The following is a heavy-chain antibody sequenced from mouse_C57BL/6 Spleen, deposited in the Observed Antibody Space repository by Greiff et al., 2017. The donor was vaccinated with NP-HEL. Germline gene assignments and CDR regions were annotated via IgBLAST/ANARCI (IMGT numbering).Heavy chain of an antibody. J-gene: IGHJ2*01. Sequence: EGQLKESGPELVKPGASVKMSCKASGYTFTDYNMHWVKQSHGKSLEWIGYINPNNGGTSYNQKFKGQATLTVNKSSSTAYMKLRSLTSEESAVYYCALLHRAYWGQGTTLTVSS. V-gene: IGHV1-22*01. CDR1: GYTFTDYN. CDR3: ALLHRAY. D-gene: IGHD1-1*01. CDR2: INPNNGGT.